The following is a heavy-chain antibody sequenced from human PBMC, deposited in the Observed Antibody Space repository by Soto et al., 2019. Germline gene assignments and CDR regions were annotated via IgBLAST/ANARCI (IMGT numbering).Heavy chain of an antibody. CDR1: GYTFTGYY. CDR2: INPNSGGT. D-gene: IGHD5-18*01. Sequence: ASVKVSCKASGYTFTGYYMHWVRQAPGQGLEWMGWINPNSGGTNYAQKFQGWVTMTRDTSISTAYVELSRLRSDDTAVYYCARGGKGYSYGSLFDYWGQGTLVTVSS. CDR3: ARGGKGYSYGSLFDY. J-gene: IGHJ4*02. V-gene: IGHV1-2*04.